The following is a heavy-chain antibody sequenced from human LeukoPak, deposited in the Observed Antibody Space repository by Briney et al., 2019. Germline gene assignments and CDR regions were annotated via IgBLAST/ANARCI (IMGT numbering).Heavy chain of an antibody. CDR3: ARGYYDYSNDFVY. Sequence: GGSLRLSCAASGFTFDDYAMLWVRQAPGKGLEWVSGISWNSGSIGYADSVKGRFTISRDNAKNSLYLQMNSLRSEDTAVYYCARGYYDYSNDFVYWGQGTLVTVSS. D-gene: IGHD4-11*01. V-gene: IGHV3-9*01. CDR2: ISWNSGSI. CDR1: GFTFDDYA. J-gene: IGHJ4*02.